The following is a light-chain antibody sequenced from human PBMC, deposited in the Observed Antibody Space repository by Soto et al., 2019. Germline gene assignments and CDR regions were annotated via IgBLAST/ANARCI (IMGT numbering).Light chain of an antibody. J-gene: IGKJ1*01. CDR3: QQYNNWPRT. Sequence: TQSPGPLSLSPGEKATLSCGASQSVGDTFLSWYQQKHGLAPRLFIYGVSNRATGIPARFSGSGYGTEVNLTINSLQSADFAVYYCQQYNNWPRTFGQGTKVDIK. CDR1: QSVGDT. V-gene: IGKV3D-15*01. CDR2: GVS.